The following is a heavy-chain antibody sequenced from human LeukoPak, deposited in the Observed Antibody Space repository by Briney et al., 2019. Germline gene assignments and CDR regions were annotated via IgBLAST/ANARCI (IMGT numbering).Heavy chain of an antibody. CDR3: AKRSIAVAALIDY. CDR2: ISGSGGST. CDR1: GFTFSSYA. Sequence: QPGGSLRLSCTASGFTFSSYAMSWVRLAPGKGLEWVSAISGSGGSTYYADSVKGRFTISRDNSKNTLYLQMNSLRAEDTAVYYCAKRSIAVAALIDYWGQGTLVTVSS. D-gene: IGHD6-19*01. V-gene: IGHV3-23*01. J-gene: IGHJ4*02.